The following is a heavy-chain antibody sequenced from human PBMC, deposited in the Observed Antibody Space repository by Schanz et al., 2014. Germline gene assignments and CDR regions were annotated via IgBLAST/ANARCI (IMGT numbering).Heavy chain of an antibody. CDR1: SDSISHYY. CDR3: ARHRVYGAFDL. D-gene: IGHD4-17*01. CDR2: IYDRGST. J-gene: IGHJ4*02. Sequence: QVQLQASGPGLVKPSETLSLTCTVPSDSISHYYLSWIRQPPGKELEWVAFIYDRGSTSYNPSLNRRATISLDTAKNQFSLKLTSVTAADTAVYYCARHRVYGAFDLWGQGTLVTVSS. V-gene: IGHV4-59*08.